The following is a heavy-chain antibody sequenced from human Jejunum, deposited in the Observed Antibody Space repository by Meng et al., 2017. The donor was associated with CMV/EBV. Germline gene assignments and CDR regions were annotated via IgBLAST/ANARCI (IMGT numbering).Heavy chain of an antibody. CDR1: GYTFTSYA. CDR3: ANSRSRGIPDY. D-gene: IGHD3-16*01. V-gene: IGHV1-8*01. J-gene: IGHJ4*02. Sequence: CKASGYTFTSYAINWVRQATGQGLEWMGWMNPNSGNTGYAQKFQGRVTMTRNTSISTAYMELSSLRSEDTAVYYCANSRSRGIPDYWGQGTLVTVSS. CDR2: MNPNSGNT.